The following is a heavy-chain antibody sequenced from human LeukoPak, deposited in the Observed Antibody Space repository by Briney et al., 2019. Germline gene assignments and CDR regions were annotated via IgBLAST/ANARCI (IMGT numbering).Heavy chain of an antibody. V-gene: IGHV3-30-3*01. J-gene: IGHJ4*02. CDR3: ARAISGSYHPPILDY. D-gene: IGHD1-26*01. CDR2: ISYDGGNK. Sequence: GGSLRLSCAASGFTFSSYAMHWVRQAPGKGLEWVTVISYDGGNKYYADSVKGRFTISRDNSKNTLYLQMNSLRAEDTAVYYCARAISGSYHPPILDYWGQGTLVTVSS. CDR1: GFTFSSYA.